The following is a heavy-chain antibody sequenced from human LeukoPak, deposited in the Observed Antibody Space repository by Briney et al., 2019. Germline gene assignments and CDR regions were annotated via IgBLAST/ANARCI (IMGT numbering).Heavy chain of an antibody. D-gene: IGHD6-13*01. Sequence: RTSETLSLTCTVSGGSISSYYWSWIRQPPGKGLEWIGYIYYSGSTNYNPSLKSRVTILVDTSKNQFSLKLSSVTAADTAVYYCAREAIAAAGGVIDYWGQGTLVTVSS. CDR1: GGSISSYY. CDR3: AREAIAAAGGVIDY. CDR2: IYYSGST. J-gene: IGHJ4*02. V-gene: IGHV4-59*01.